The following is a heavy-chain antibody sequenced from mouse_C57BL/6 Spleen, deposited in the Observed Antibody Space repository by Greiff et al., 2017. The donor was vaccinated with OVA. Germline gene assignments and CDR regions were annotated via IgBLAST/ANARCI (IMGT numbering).Heavy chain of an antibody. V-gene: IGHV1-78*01. CDR2: IYPRDGST. Sequence: VQLQESDAELVKPGASVKISCKVSGYTFTDHTIHWMKQRPEQGLEWIGYIYPRDGSTKYNEKFKGKATLTADKSYSTAYMQLNSLTSEDSAVYFCARPVCSSGDYFDYWGQGTTLTVSS. CDR3: ARPVCSSGDYFDY. J-gene: IGHJ2*01. D-gene: IGHD3-2*02. CDR1: GYTFTDHT.